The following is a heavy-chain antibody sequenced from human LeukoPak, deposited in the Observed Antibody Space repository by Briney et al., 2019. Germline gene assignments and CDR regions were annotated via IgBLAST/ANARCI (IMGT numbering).Heavy chain of an antibody. D-gene: IGHD5-24*01. Sequence: PSETLSLTCTVSGGSISSYYWSWIRQPPGKGLEWVGYIYYSGSTNYNPSLKSRVTISVDTSKNQFSLKLSSVTAADTAVYYCARDLQEMATIRGAFDIWGQGAMVTVSS. J-gene: IGHJ3*02. CDR1: GGSISSYY. V-gene: IGHV4-59*01. CDR2: IYYSGST. CDR3: ARDLQEMATIRGAFDI.